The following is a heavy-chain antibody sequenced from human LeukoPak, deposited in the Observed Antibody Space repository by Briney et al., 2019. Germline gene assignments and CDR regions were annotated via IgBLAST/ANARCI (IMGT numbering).Heavy chain of an antibody. V-gene: IGHV4-59*01. Sequence: SETLSLTCTVSGGSISSYYWSWIRQPPGKGLEWIGYIYYSGSTNYNPSLKSRVTISVDTSKNQFSLKLSSVTAADTAVYYCARVPNRDRYYYYYGMDVWGQGTTVTVSS. D-gene: IGHD1-14*01. J-gene: IGHJ6*02. CDR3: ARVPNRDRYYYYYGMDV. CDR2: IYYSGST. CDR1: GGSISSYY.